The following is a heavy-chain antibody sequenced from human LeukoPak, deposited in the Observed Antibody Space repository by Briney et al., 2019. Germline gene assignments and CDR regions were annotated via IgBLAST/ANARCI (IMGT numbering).Heavy chain of an antibody. V-gene: IGHV3-66*01. D-gene: IGHD2-2*01. Sequence: YSGVNTYYADSVKGIFTICRDNSKNTVYLQMNSLRAEDTAVYYCARDPYCSTTSCYLGYFDYWGQGTLVTVFS. CDR2: YSGVNT. CDR3: ARDPYCSTTSCYLGYFDY. J-gene: IGHJ4*02.